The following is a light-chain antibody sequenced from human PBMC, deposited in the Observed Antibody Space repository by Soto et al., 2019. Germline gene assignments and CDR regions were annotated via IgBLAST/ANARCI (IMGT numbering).Light chain of an antibody. Sequence: QSVLTQPASVSGSPGQSITLSCTGTSSDIGGYDYVSWYQRHPGKAPKLLIYDVNNRPSGVSNRFSGSQSGNTASLTISGLQAEDEADYYCTSYASGSAHVVFGGGTKLTVL. V-gene: IGLV2-14*01. CDR2: DVN. CDR3: TSYASGSAHVV. CDR1: SSDIGGYDY. J-gene: IGLJ2*01.